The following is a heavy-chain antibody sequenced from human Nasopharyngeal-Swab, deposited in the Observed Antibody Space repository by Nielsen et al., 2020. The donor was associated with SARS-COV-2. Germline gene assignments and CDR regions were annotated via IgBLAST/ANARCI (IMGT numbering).Heavy chain of an antibody. V-gene: IGHV4-34*01. D-gene: IGHD2-2*01. CDR2: INNSGST. J-gene: IGHJ6*03. CDR1: GGSFSAYY. CDR3: ARGLSGIVPAPILGLGPYYYYYYMDV. Sequence: SETLSLTCAVYGGSFSAYYWGWIRQPPGKGLEWIAEINNSGSTHYNPSLKSRVTLSVDTSMNQFSLELRSVTAADTAVYYCARGLSGIVPAPILGLGPYYYYYYMDVWGKGTTVTVSS.